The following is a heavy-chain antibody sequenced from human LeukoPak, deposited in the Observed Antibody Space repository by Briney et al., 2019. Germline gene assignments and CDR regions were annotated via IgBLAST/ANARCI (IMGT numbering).Heavy chain of an antibody. D-gene: IGHD6-13*01. CDR3: ARVEESIAAAGIGWFDP. CDR2: IIPIFGTA. CDR1: GGTFSSYA. Sequence: GASVKVSCKASGGTFSSYAISWVRQAPGQGLEWMGGIIPIFGTANYAQKFQGRVTITADESTSTAYMELSSLRSEDTAVYYCARVEESIAAAGIGWFDPWGQGTLVTVSS. J-gene: IGHJ5*02. V-gene: IGHV1-69*01.